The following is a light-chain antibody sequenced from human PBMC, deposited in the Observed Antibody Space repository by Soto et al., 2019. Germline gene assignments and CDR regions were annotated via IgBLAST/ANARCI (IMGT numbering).Light chain of an antibody. CDR1: RSLLHSNGYNY. CDR2: LGS. V-gene: IGKV2-28*01. CDR3: MQALQTPPT. J-gene: IGKJ1*01. Sequence: IVMTQSPLSLPVTPGEPSSISWMSIRSLLHSNGYNYLDWYLQKPGQSPQLLIYLGSNRASGVPDRISGSGSGTDYTLEISRVEAEDVGVYYCMQALQTPPTFGQGTKVDIK.